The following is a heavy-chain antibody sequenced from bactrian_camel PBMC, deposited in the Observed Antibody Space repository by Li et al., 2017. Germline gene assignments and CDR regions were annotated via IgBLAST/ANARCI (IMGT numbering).Heavy chain of an antibody. D-gene: IGHD4*01. Sequence: QFQLFDSGVGSLQSGGSLILSFAASGYTYSIYFMGLFRQAPLKEREGFAAIDSDGITSYADSVNGRFTISKDNAKNTLYLQMKSLKPEDPAMYYCAAGCTEVWSDYNVAETDFGYWGQGTQVTVS. CDR1: GYTYSIYF. J-gene: IGHJ6*01. V-gene: IGHV3S53*01. CDR3: AAGCTEVWSDYNVAETDFGY. CDR2: IDSDGIT.